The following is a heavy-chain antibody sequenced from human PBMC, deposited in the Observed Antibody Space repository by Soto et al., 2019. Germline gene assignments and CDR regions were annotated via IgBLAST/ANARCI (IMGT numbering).Heavy chain of an antibody. CDR1: GFTFDNYA. D-gene: IGHD4-17*01. CDR3: ARPLTTGIYFDS. J-gene: IGHJ4*02. Sequence: EVQLLESGGGLVQPGGSLRLSCATSGFTFDNYAVSWVRQAPGKGLELVSFISGSGDYTYYADSVRGRFTISSDNSQNTSYLQMNGLRAEDSAMYFCARPLTTGIYFDSWGQGTLVPVSS. V-gene: IGHV3-23*01. CDR2: ISGSGDYT.